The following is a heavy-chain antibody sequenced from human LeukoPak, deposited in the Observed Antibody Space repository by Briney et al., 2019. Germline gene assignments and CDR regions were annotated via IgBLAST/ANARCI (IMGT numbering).Heavy chain of an antibody. J-gene: IGHJ4*02. V-gene: IGHV3-33*08. CDR1: EFSISTDG. CDR3: ARVRRSSWFDY. Sequence: GGSLSLSCAASEFSISTDGMHWVRRAPDKRLEWGAVIWYDGSRTYYADSVKGRCTISRDNSMNRLYLQMNSLRAEDTAVYFCARVRRSSWFDYWGQGTLVTVSS. D-gene: IGHD6-13*01. CDR2: IWYDGSRT.